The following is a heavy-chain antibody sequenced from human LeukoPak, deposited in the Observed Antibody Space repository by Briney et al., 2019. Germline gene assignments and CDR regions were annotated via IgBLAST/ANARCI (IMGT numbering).Heavy chain of an antibody. V-gene: IGHV3-53*01. CDR1: GFSVTSKY. CDR2: VESGGDT. Sequence: GGTLRLSCAASGFSVTSKYINWVRQAPGKGLEWVLVVESGGDTSYANSVKGRFTVSRDIFQNTLYLQMNNLRAEDTAVYYCARVGSYYDMDVWGQGTTVTVSS. CDR3: ARVGSYYDMDV. J-gene: IGHJ6*02. D-gene: IGHD3-10*01.